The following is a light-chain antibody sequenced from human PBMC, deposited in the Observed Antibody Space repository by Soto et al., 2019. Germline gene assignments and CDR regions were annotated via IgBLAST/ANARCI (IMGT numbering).Light chain of an antibody. CDR2: YDD. Sequence: QPVLTQPPSVSDAPRQRVTISCSGSSSNIGNNAVNWYQQLPGQAPKIVIYYDDLLTSGVSDRFSGSKSGTSASLAISALQSDDEADYYCAAWDDSLNAYVFGPGTKLTVL. V-gene: IGLV1-36*01. J-gene: IGLJ1*01. CDR3: AAWDDSLNAYV. CDR1: SSNIGNNA.